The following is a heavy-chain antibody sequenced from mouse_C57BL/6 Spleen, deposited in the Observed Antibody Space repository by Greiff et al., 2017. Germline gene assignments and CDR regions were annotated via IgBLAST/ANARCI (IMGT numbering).Heavy chain of an antibody. Sequence: VQLQQPGAELVRPGSSVKLSCKASGYTFTSYWMDWVKQRPGQGLEWIGNIYPSDSETHYNQKFKDKATLTVDKSSSTAYMQLSSLTSEDSAVYYCARWGSNYGYWGQGTTLTVSS. CDR2: IYPSDSET. CDR3: ARWGSNYGY. CDR1: GYTFTSYW. V-gene: IGHV1-61*01. D-gene: IGHD2-5*01. J-gene: IGHJ2*01.